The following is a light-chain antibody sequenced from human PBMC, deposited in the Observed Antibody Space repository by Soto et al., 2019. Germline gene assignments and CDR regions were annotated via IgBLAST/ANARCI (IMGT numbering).Light chain of an antibody. J-gene: IGLJ1*01. V-gene: IGLV2-14*01. Sequence: QSALTQPASVSGPPGQSITISCTGTSSDVGAYNYVSWYQHHPGKAPRLVIYDVTNRPSGISDRFSGSKSGNTASPTISGLLAEDEADYYCTSYTSTSTYVFGTGTKLTVL. CDR2: DVT. CDR3: TSYTSTSTYV. CDR1: SSDVGAYNY.